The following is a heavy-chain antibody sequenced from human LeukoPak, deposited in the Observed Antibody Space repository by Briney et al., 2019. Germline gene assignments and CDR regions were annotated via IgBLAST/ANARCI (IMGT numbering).Heavy chain of an antibody. CDR1: GGSFSGYY. Sequence: SETLSLTCAVYGGSFSGYYWGWIRQPPGKGLEWIGEINHSGSTNYNPSLKSRVTISVDTSKNQFSLKLSSVTAADTAVYYCARVRDTAMEINYWGQGTLVTVSS. CDR2: INHSGST. CDR3: ARVRDTAMEINY. D-gene: IGHD5-18*01. V-gene: IGHV4-34*01. J-gene: IGHJ4*02.